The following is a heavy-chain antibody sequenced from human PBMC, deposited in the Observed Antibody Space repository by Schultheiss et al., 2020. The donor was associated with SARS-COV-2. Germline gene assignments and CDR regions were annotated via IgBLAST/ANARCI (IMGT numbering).Heavy chain of an antibody. Sequence: GGSLRLSCAASGFTFSSYAMSWVRQAPGKGLEWVSAISGSGGSTYYADSVKGRFTISRDNSKNTLYLQMNSLRAEDTAVYYCAREDTGYFDWLYAEGYYYYGMDVWGQGTTVTVSS. D-gene: IGHD3-9*01. V-gene: IGHV3-23*01. CDR1: GFTFSSYA. J-gene: IGHJ6*02. CDR2: ISGSGGST. CDR3: AREDTGYFDWLYAEGYYYYGMDV.